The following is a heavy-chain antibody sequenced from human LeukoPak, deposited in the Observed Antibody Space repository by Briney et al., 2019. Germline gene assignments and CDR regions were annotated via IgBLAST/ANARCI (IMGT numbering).Heavy chain of an antibody. CDR2: INWNGGST. V-gene: IGHV3-20*04. Sequence: GGTLRLSCAASGFTFGDYGMSWVRQAPGKGLEWVSGINWNGGSTGYADSVKGRFTISRDNAKNTLYLQMNSLRAEDTALYYCARIRGYYDSSGYYYVYYYYYMDVWGKGTTVTVSS. CDR3: ARIRGYYDSSGYYYVYYYYYMDV. J-gene: IGHJ6*03. CDR1: GFTFGDYG. D-gene: IGHD3-22*01.